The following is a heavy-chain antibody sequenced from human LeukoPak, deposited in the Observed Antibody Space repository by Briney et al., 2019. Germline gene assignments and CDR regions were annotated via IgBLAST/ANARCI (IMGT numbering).Heavy chain of an antibody. J-gene: IGHJ4*02. Sequence: ASVKVSCKTSGYTFTGYHMHWVRQAPGQGLEWMGRINPNSADTNYAQKFQGRVTMTRDTSISTAYMELSRLTSDDTAMYYCARDYCSSTSCLFDYWGQGTLVTVSS. CDR1: GYTFTGYH. V-gene: IGHV1-2*06. CDR3: ARDYCSSTSCLFDY. CDR2: INPNSADT. D-gene: IGHD2-2*01.